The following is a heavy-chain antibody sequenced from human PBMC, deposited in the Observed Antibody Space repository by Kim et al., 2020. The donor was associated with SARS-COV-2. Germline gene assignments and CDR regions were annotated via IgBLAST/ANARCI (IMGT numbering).Heavy chain of an antibody. CDR3: ARGYGPMIVVVITQPPSYFDY. CDR2: IDYSGST. J-gene: IGHJ4*02. Sequence: SETVSLTCTVSGGSISSSSYYWGWIRQPPGKGLEWIGRIDYSGSTYYNPSLKSRVTISVDTSKNQFSLKLSSVTAAVTAVYYCARGYGPMIVVVITQPPSYFDYWCQGTLVTVSS. CDR1: GGSISSSSYY. V-gene: IGHV4-39*01. D-gene: IGHD3-22*01.